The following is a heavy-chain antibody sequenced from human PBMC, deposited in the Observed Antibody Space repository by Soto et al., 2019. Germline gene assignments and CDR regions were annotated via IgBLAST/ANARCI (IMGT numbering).Heavy chain of an antibody. CDR2: IIPIFGTA. J-gene: IGHJ6*02. D-gene: IGHD2-15*01. CDR1: GGTFSSYA. V-gene: IGHV1-69*13. Sequence: ASVKVSCKASGGTFSSYAISWVRQAPGQGLEWMGGIIPIFGTANYAQKFQGRVTITADESTSTAYMELSSLRSEDTAVYYCARGEYCRGGSCYMYYYYGMDLWGQGTTVTVSS. CDR3: ARGEYCRGGSCYMYYYYGMDL.